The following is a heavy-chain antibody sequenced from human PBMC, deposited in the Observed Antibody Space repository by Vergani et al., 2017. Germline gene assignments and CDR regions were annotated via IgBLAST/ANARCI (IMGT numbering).Heavy chain of an antibody. D-gene: IGHD3-22*01. J-gene: IGHJ4*02. V-gene: IGHV1-69*08. CDR1: GGTFSSYT. Sequence: QVQLVQSAAEVKKPGSSVKVSCKASGGTFSSYTISWVRQAPGQGLEWMGRIIPILGIANYAQKFQGRVTITADKSTSTAYMELSSLRSEDTAVYYCARDYHSSGSFDYWGQGTLVTVSS. CDR2: IIPILGIA. CDR3: ARDYHSSGSFDY.